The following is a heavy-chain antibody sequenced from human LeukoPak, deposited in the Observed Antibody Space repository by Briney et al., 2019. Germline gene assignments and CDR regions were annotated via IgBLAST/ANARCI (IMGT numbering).Heavy chain of an antibody. CDR1: GGSISSGGYY. CDR2: INHSGTT. Sequence: SQTLSLTCTVSGGSISSGGYYWSWIRQHLGKGLEWIGYINHSGTTYYNPSLKSRVTISVDTSKNHFSLMPRSVTAADTAVYYCANYGSGTYRFDPWGQGTLVTVSS. D-gene: IGHD3-10*01. J-gene: IGHJ5*02. CDR3: ANYGSGTYRFDP. V-gene: IGHV4-31*03.